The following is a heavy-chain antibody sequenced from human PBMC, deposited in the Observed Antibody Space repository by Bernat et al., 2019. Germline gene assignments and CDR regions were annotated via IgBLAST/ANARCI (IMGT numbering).Heavy chain of an antibody. CDR3: ARETVVAATRIQTLDY. V-gene: IGHV3-48*03. CDR1: GFTFSSYE. D-gene: IGHD2-15*01. J-gene: IGHJ4*02. Sequence: EVQLVESGGGLVQPGGSLRLSCAASGFTFSSYEMNWVRQAPGKGLEWVSYISSSGSTRYYSDSVNGRFTISRDNAENSLYLQMNSLRAEDTAVYYCARETVVAATRIQTLDYWGQGTLVTVSS. CDR2: ISSSGSTR.